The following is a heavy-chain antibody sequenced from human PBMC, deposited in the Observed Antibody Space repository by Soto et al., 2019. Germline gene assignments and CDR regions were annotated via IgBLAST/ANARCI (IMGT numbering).Heavy chain of an antibody. J-gene: IGHJ4*02. D-gene: IGHD2-8*01. Sequence: GASVKVSCKASGYTFSSYAMHWVRQAPGQRLEWMGWINAGYGNTGYAQKFQGRVTMARDTSISTAYMELTSLRSEDTAVYYCARGVYCANGVCSTGFDYWGQGTLVTVSS. CDR1: GYTFSSYA. CDR3: ARGVYCANGVCSTGFDY. CDR2: INAGYGNT. V-gene: IGHV1-3*01.